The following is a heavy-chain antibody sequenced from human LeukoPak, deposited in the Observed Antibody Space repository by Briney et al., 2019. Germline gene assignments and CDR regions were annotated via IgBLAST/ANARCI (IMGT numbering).Heavy chain of an antibody. CDR1: GGSFSGYY. V-gene: IGHV4-34*01. Sequence: SETLSLTCAVYGGSFSGYYWSWIRQPPGKGLEWIGEINHSGSTNYNPSLKSRVTISVDTSKNQFSLKLSSVTAADTAVYYCARVSVVYGMDVWGRGTTVTVSS. J-gene: IGHJ6*02. CDR2: INHSGST. CDR3: ARVSVVYGMDV.